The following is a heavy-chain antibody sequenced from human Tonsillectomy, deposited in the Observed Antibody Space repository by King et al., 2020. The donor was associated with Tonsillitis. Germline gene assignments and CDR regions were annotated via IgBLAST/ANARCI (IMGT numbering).Heavy chain of an antibody. V-gene: IGHV3-23*04. CDR3: AKGAHFDY. J-gene: IGHJ4*02. CDR2: IRGSGGAT. CDR1: GFSFSSFD. Sequence: VQLVESGGDLVQPGGSLKLACVASGFSFSSFDMSWGRQAPGKGLEWVSDIRGSGGATNYADSVKGRFTISKDNSKNTLYLQMNSLRVEDTAVYYCAKGAHFDYWGQGTLVTVSS.